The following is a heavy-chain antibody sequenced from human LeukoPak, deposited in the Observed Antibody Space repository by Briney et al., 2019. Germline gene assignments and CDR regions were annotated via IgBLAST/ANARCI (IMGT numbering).Heavy chain of an antibody. V-gene: IGHV1-69*01. J-gene: IGHJ5*02. D-gene: IGHD2-15*01. CDR3: ARGYCSGGSCYGWFDP. Sequence: SVKVSCKASGGTFSSYAISWVRQAPGQGLEWMGGIIPIFGTANYAQKFQGRVTITADESTSTAYMELSSLRSEDTAVYYCARGYCSGGSCYGWFDPWGQGTLVTVPS. CDR2: IIPIFGTA. CDR1: GGTFSSYA.